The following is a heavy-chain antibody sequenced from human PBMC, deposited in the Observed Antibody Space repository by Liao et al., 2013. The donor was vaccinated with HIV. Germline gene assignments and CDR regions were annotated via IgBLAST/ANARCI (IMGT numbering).Heavy chain of an antibody. J-gene: IGHJ4*02. Sequence: QVQLQESGPGLVKPSQTLSLTCTVSGGSISSGSYYWSWIRQPAGKGLEWIGRIYTSGSTNYNPSLKSRVTISVDTSKNQFSLKLSSVTAADTAVYYCARGALWSGYLWGQGTLVTVSS. CDR1: GGSISSGSYY. V-gene: IGHV4-61*02. D-gene: IGHD3-3*01. CDR3: ARGALWSGYL. CDR2: IYTSGST.